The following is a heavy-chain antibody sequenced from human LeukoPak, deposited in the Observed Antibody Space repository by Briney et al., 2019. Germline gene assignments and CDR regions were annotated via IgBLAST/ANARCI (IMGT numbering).Heavy chain of an antibody. J-gene: IGHJ4*02. V-gene: IGHV4-31*03. CDR1: GGSISSGGYY. D-gene: IGHD3-22*01. Sequence: SETLSLTCTVSGGSISSGGYYWSWIRQHPGKGLEWIGYIYYSGSTYYNPSLKSRVTISVDTSKNQFFLKLSSVTAADTAVYYCARAASDYYDSSGYYPGHDYWGQGTLVTVSS. CDR3: ARAASDYYDSSGYYPGHDY. CDR2: IYYSGST.